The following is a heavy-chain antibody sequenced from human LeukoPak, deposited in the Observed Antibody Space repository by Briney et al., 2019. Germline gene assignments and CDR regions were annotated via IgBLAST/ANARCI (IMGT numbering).Heavy chain of an antibody. J-gene: IGHJ4*02. CDR2: IYYSGST. CDR3: ARLPVGYYDSREVED. CDR1: GGSISSSSYY. V-gene: IGHV4-39*07. D-gene: IGHD3-22*01. Sequence: SETLSLTCTVTGGSISSSSYYSGWIRQPPMKGLEWNMSIYYSGSTNNNPTLKSQVTISVDTSKSQFSLKLSSVTAADTAVYYCARLPVGYYDSREVEDWGQGTLVTVSS.